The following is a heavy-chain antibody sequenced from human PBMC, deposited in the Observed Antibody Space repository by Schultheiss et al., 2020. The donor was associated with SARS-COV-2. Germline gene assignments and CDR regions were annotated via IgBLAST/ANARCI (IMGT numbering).Heavy chain of an antibody. D-gene: IGHD3-10*01. V-gene: IGHV3-30*03. CDR3: AREVAITMVRGVRNYYYGMDV. Sequence: GGSLRLSCAASGFTFRSYGMHWVRQAPGKGLEWVTLISYDGSKKYYVDSVKGRFTISRDNAKNTLYLQMNSLRAEDTAVYYCAREVAITMVRGVRNYYYGMDVWGQGTTVTVAS. CDR2: ISYDGSKK. CDR1: GFTFRSYG. J-gene: IGHJ6*02.